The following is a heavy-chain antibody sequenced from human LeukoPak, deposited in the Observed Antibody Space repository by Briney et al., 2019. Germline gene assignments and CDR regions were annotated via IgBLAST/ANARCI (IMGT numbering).Heavy chain of an antibody. CDR3: ARERLAYNWFDP. Sequence: GGSLRLSCAASGFTFSSYSMNWVRQAPGKGLEWVSSISSSSSYIYYADSVKGRFTISRDNAKNSLYLQMNSLRAEDTAVYYCARERLAYNWFDPWGQGNLVTVSS. CDR1: GFTFSSYS. D-gene: IGHD4-17*01. V-gene: IGHV3-21*01. J-gene: IGHJ5*02. CDR2: ISSSSSYI.